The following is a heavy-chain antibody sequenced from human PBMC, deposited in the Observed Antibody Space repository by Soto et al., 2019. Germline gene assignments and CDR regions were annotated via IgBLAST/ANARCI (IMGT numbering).Heavy chain of an antibody. CDR2: IYYSGST. J-gene: IGHJ6*02. D-gene: IGHD3-10*01. V-gene: IGHV4-59*01. CDR1: GGSISSYY. Sequence: SETLSLTCTVSGGSISSYYWGWIRQPPGKGLEWIGYIYYSGSTNYNPSLKSRVTISVDTSKNQFSLKLSSVTAADTAVYYCARVYYYGSGRRYYYGMDVWGQGTTVTVS. CDR3: ARVYYYGSGRRYYYGMDV.